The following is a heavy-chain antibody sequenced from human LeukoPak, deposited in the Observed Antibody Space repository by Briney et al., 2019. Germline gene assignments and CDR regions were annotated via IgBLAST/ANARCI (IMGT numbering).Heavy chain of an antibody. CDR1: GFTFGSYS. D-gene: IGHD3-22*01. J-gene: IGHJ6*03. CDR2: ISSSSSYI. CDR3: ARDYYDSSGYYPYYYYMDV. Sequence: GSLRLSCAASGFTFGSYSMNWVRQAPGKGLKWVSSISSSSSYIYYADSVKGRFTISRDNAKNSLYLQMNSLRAEDTAVYYCARDYYDSSGYYPYYYYMDVWGKGTTVTVSS. V-gene: IGHV3-21*01.